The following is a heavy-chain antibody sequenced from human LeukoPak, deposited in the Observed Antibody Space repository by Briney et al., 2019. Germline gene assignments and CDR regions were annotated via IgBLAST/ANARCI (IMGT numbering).Heavy chain of an antibody. V-gene: IGHV3-7*01. CDR2: IKQDGSEK. J-gene: IGHJ4*02. CDR3: ARARLLEWLLCHY. Sequence: GGSLRLSCAASGFTFSSYWMSWVRQAPGKGLEWVANIKQDGSEKYYVDSVKGRFSISRDNAKNSLYLQMNSLRAEDTAVYYCARARLLEWLLCHYWGQGTLVTVSS. CDR1: GFTFSSYW. D-gene: IGHD3-3*01.